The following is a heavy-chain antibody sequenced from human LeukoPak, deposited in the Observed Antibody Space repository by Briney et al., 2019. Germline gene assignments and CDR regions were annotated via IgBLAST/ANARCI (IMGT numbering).Heavy chain of an antibody. CDR3: ASLYCGGDCYTRDRYFDY. Sequence: SETLSLTCTVSGGSISSYYWSRIRQPPGKGLEWIGYIYYSGSTNYNPSLKSRVTISVDTSKNQFSLKLSSVTAADTAVYYCASLYCGGDCYTRDRYFDYWGQGTLVTVSS. V-gene: IGHV4-59*01. CDR1: GGSISSYY. D-gene: IGHD2-21*02. CDR2: IYYSGST. J-gene: IGHJ4*02.